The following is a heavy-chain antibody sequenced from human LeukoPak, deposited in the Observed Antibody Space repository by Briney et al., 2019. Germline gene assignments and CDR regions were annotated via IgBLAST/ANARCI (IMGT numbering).Heavy chain of an antibody. CDR2: ISYDGVDK. D-gene: IGHD4-11*01. CDR3: AKVKEGRTVTTWNAGNVPLDY. CDR1: QFIFNNYA. J-gene: IGHJ4*02. Sequence: PGGSLRLSCAASQFIFNNYAMSWVRQAPGKGLEWVASISYDGVDKYYADSLKGRFTMSRDNSKNSVYLQMDSLRVEDTAMYYCAKVKEGRTVTTWNAGNVPLDYWGQGTLVTVSS. V-gene: IGHV3-30-3*01.